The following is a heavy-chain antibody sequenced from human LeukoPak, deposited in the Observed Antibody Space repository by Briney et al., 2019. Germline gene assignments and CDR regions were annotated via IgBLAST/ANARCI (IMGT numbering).Heavy chain of an antibody. J-gene: IGHJ3*02. CDR1: GFTFSNYW. CDR3: ARGPGRVAVPATGSFDI. CDR2: IKQDGSEK. D-gene: IGHD6-19*01. V-gene: IGHV3-7*05. Sequence: PGGSLRLSCAASGFTFSNYWMSWVRQAPGKGLEWVANIKQDGSEKYYADSVKGRFTISRDDANNALYLQLNSLRAEDTAVYYCARGPGRVAVPATGSFDIWGQGTMVTVSS.